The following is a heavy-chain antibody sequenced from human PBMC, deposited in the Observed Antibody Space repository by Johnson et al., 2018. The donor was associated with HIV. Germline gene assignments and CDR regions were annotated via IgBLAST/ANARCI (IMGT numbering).Heavy chain of an antibody. CDR3: AKPAAAARDAFDI. V-gene: IGHV3-30*04. CDR2: ISYDGSNK. D-gene: IGHD6-13*01. J-gene: IGHJ3*02. CDR1: GFTFSSYA. Sequence: VQLVESGGGVVQPGRSLRLSCAASGFTFSSYAMHWVRQAPGKGLEWVAVISYDGSNKYYADSVKGRFTISRDNSKNTLYLQMSSLRAEDTAVYYCAKPAAAARDAFDIWGQGTMVTVSS.